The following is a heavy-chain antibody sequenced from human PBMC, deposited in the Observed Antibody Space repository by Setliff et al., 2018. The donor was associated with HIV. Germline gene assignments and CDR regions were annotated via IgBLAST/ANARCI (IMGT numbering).Heavy chain of an antibody. V-gene: IGHV1-24*01. CDR3: ATDKHYYGSGSYYALDY. Sequence: ASVKVSCKPSGYSFTNHYMHWVRQAPGKGLEWMGGFDPEDGETIYAQKFQGRVTMTEDTSTDTAYMELSSLRSEDTAVYYCATDKHYYGSGSYYALDYWGQGTLVTVSS. D-gene: IGHD3-10*01. CDR1: GYSFTNHY. CDR2: FDPEDGET. J-gene: IGHJ4*02.